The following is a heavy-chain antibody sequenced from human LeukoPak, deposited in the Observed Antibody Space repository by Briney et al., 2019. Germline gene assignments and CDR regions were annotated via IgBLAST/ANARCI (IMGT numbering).Heavy chain of an antibody. D-gene: IGHD3-22*01. CDR1: GFTFSSYG. CDR2: ISYDGSNK. J-gene: IGHJ4*02. Sequence: GGSLRLSCAASGFTFSSYGMHWVRQAPGKGLEWVAVISYDGSNKYYADSVKGRFTISRDNSKNTLYLQMHSLRAEDTAVYYCATPQYYYDSSGSLDYWGQGTLVTVSS. CDR3: ATPQYYYDSSGSLDY. V-gene: IGHV3-30*03.